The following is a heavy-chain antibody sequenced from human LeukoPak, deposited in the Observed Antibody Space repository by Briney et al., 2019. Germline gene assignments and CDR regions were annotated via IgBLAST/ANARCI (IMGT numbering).Heavy chain of an antibody. CDR3: AKDTGVLWFGEA. CDR1: GFTFSSYA. Sequence: GGSLRLSCAASGFTFSSYAMSWVRQAPGKGLEWVSAISGGGGRTYYADSVKGRFTISRDNSKNTLYVQMNSLRAEDTAVYYCAKDTGVLWFGEAWGQGTLVTVSS. CDR2: ISGGGGRT. V-gene: IGHV3-23*01. D-gene: IGHD3-10*01. J-gene: IGHJ4*02.